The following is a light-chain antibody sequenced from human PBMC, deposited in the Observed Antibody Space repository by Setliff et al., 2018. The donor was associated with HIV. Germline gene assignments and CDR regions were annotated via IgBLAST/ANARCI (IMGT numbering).Light chain of an antibody. V-gene: IGLV2-14*03. J-gene: IGLJ1*01. Sequence: QSALTQPASVSGSPGQSITISCTGTSSDVGGYNYVSWYQQHPGKAPKLRIYDVSNRPSGVSNRFSGSKSGNTASLTISGLQAEDEADYYCSSYAASNNPPYVFGTGTKVTVL. CDR2: DVS. CDR1: SSDVGGYNY. CDR3: SSYAASNNPPYV.